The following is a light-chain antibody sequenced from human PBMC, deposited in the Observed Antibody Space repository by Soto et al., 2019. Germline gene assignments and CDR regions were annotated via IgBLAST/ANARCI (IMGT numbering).Light chain of an antibody. V-gene: IGKV3-20*01. J-gene: IGKJ2*03. CDR2: GAS. CDR3: QQYAGPPFS. CDR1: HSVSYNY. Sequence: DMVLTQSPGTLSLSPGERATLSCRASHSVSYNYLAWYQQKPGQAPRLLIYGASNRATGIPDRFSGSGSGTDFTLTISRLDPEDFAVYSCQQYAGPPFSFGQGTKLEIK.